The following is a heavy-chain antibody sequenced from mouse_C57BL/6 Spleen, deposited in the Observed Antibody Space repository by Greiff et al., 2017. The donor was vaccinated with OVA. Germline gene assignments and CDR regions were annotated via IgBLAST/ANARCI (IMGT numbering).Heavy chain of an antibody. CDR1: GYTFTSYW. CDR2: IDPSDSYT. V-gene: IGHV1-69*01. Sequence: VQLQQPGAELVMPGASVKLSCKASGYTFTSYWMHWVKQRPGQGLEWIGEIDPSDSYTNYNQKFKGKSTLTVDKSSSTAYMQLSSLTSEDSAVDYCARAFSYYSGLDYWGQGTTLTVSS. J-gene: IGHJ2*01. D-gene: IGHD2-12*01. CDR3: ARAFSYYSGLDY.